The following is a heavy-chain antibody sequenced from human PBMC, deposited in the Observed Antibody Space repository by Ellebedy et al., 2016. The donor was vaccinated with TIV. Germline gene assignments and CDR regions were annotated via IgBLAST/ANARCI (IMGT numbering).Heavy chain of an antibody. V-gene: IGHV3-30-3*01. J-gene: IGHJ4*02. CDR3: AKDRITARPYYFDY. D-gene: IGHD6-6*01. CDR1: GFTFSSYP. Sequence: GESLKISCAASGFTFSSYPAHWVRQAPGKGLEWVAVISYDGSNKYYADSVKGRFTISRDNSKNTLYLQMYSLRAEDTAVYYCAKDRITARPYYFDYWGQGTLVTVSS. CDR2: ISYDGSNK.